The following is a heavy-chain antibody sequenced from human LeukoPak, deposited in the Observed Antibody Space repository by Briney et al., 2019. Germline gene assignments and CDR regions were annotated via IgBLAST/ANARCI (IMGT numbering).Heavy chain of an antibody. J-gene: IGHJ5*02. CDR2: IYYSGST. CDR1: GGSISSYY. Sequence: SETLSLTCTVPGGSISSYYWSWIRQPPGKGLEWIGYIYYSGSTNYNPSLKSRVTISVDTSKNQFSLKLSSVTAADTAVYYCARSSSSHRAWFDPWGQGTLVTVSS. CDR3: ARSSSSHRAWFDP. D-gene: IGHD6-6*01. V-gene: IGHV4-59*08.